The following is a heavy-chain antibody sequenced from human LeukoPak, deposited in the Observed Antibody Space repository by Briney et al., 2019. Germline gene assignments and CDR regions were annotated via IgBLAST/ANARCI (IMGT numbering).Heavy chain of an antibody. J-gene: IGHJ4*02. Sequence: GGSLRLSCVTSGFEFRTYAMHWVRQVPGKGLEWVAAIVYDGNRKDYADSVKGRFTVSRDNSKDTVYLEMNGLRVEDTAVYYCARGDDSGYYDYFDYWGQGALVTVSS. CDR3: ARGDDSGYYDYFDY. CDR1: GFEFRTYA. CDR2: IVYDGNRK. D-gene: IGHD3-22*01. V-gene: IGHV3-30*04.